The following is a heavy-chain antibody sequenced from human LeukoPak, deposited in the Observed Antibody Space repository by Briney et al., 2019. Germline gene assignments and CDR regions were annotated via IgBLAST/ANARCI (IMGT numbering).Heavy chain of an antibody. CDR1: GFTFSNAC. J-gene: IGHJ5*02. CDR2: IKSKTDGETA. V-gene: IGHV3-15*01. CDR3: TIVLRPYRVSGYRNCFDP. Sequence: GGSLRLSCAASGFTFSNACMAWLRQVPGKGLDWLGRIKSKTDGETADYAAPVRGRFFISRDDRKDTLYVEINSLKSEDTGIYYCTIVLRPYRVSGYRNCFDPWGRGTLVTVSS. D-gene: IGHD3-22*01.